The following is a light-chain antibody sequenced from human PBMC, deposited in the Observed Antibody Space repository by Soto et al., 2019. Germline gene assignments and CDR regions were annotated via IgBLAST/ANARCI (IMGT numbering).Light chain of an antibody. V-gene: IGKV3-15*01. CDR3: HQYDTSPRT. CDR1: QTVTSH. Sequence: IVVTQSPATLSVSPGERATLSCRASQTVTSHLAWYQQKPGQAPRLLIYVASTRAAGIPARFSGSGSGTEFSLTISSLQAEDFALYYCHQYDTSPRTFGQGTNVEIK. CDR2: VAS. J-gene: IGKJ1*01.